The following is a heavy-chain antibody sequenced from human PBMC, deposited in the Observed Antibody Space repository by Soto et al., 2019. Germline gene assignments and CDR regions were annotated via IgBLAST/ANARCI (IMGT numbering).Heavy chain of an antibody. Sequence: ASVNVSCKASGYNFKTRGISWVRQVPGQGLEWMGWISAYSGDTNYAQKFQGRLTMTTDTSTSTAYMELRRLGSDDSAFYFCARDEVGAPIDFWGQGTLVTVSS. CDR3: ARDEVGAPIDF. CDR2: ISAYSGDT. CDR1: GYNFKTRG. J-gene: IGHJ4*02. V-gene: IGHV1-18*01. D-gene: IGHD1-26*01.